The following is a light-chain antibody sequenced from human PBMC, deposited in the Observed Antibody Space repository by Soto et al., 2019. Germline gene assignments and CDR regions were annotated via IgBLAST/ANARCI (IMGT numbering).Light chain of an antibody. CDR2: EVT. J-gene: IGLJ2*01. V-gene: IGLV2-23*02. Sequence: QSVLTQPASVSGSPGQSITISCTGTSSDVGSYNLVSWYQQHPGKVPKLMIYEVTKPPSGVSNRFSGSKSGNTASLTISGLQAEDEADYHCCSYAGSSTYVIFGGGTKLTVL. CDR1: SSDVGSYNL. CDR3: CSYAGSSTYVI.